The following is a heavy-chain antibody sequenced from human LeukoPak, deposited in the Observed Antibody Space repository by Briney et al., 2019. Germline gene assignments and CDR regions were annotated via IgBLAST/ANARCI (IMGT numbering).Heavy chain of an antibody. V-gene: IGHV3-7*01. CDR2: IKQDGSEK. Sequence: GGSLRLSCVASGFTFSRYWMHWVRQAPGKGLEWVANIKQDGSEKYYVDSVKGRFTISRDNAKNSLYLQMNSLRAEDTAVYYCAREGVHSSWSLFDYWGQGTLVTVSS. D-gene: IGHD6-6*01. J-gene: IGHJ4*02. CDR1: GFTFSRYW. CDR3: AREGVHSSWSLFDY.